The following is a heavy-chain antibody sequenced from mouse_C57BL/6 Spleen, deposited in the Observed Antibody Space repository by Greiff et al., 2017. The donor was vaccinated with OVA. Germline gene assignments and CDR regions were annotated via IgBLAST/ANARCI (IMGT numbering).Heavy chain of an antibody. CDR1: GYTFTSYW. Sequence: VQLQQPGAELVKPGASVKLSCKASGYTFTSYWMQWVKQRPGQGLEWIGEIDPSDSYTNYNQKFKGKATLTVDTSSSTAYMQLSSLTSEDSAVYYCARRGYYYGSSGYWGQGTTLTVSS. CDR2: IDPSDSYT. CDR3: ARRGYYYGSSGY. J-gene: IGHJ2*01. D-gene: IGHD1-1*01. V-gene: IGHV1-50*01.